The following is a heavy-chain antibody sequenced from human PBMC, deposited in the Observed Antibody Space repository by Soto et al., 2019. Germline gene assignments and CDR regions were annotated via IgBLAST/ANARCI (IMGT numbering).Heavy chain of an antibody. CDR3: ARILDGSYYFDY. CDR1: GGSISNYY. D-gene: IGHD3-10*01. V-gene: IGHV4-4*09. CDR2: IYKSGGT. Sequence: SETLSLTCTVSGGSISNYYWSWIRQPPGKGLEWIGYIYKSGGTYYNPSLKSRVTMSVDTSKNQFSLNLSSVTAVDTAVYYCARILDGSYYFDYWGQGTPVTVSS. J-gene: IGHJ4*02.